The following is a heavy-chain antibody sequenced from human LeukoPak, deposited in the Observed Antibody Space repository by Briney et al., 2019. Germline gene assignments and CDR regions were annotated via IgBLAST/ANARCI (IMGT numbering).Heavy chain of an antibody. J-gene: IGHJ6*02. CDR3: ARAYTIFGVVNGMDV. D-gene: IGHD3-3*01. CDR2: IIPILGIA. Sequence: SVKVSCKASGYTFTGYYMHWVRQAPGQGLEWMGRIIPILGIANYAQKFQGRVTITADKSTSTAYMELSSLGSEDTAVYYCARAYTIFGVVNGMDVWGQGTTVTVSS. V-gene: IGHV1-69*04. CDR1: GYTFTGYY.